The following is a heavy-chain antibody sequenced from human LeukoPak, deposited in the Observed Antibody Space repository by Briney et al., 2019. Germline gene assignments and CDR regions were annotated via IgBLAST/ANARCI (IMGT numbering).Heavy chain of an antibody. CDR3: ARRSMVTNYYYYMDV. D-gene: IGHD2-21*02. V-gene: IGHV1-8*01. CDR1: GYTFTSYD. J-gene: IGHJ6*03. Sequence: ASVTVSCKASGYTFTSYDINWVRQAPGQGLEWMGWMNPNSGNTGYAQKFQGRVTMTRDMSTSTVYMELSSLRSEDTAVYYCARRSMVTNYYYYMDVWGKGTTVTVSS. CDR2: MNPNSGNT.